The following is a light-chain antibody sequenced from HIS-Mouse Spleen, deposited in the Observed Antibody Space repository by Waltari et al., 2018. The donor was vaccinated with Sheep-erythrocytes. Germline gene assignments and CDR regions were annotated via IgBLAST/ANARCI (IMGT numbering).Light chain of an antibody. CDR3: CSYAGSYNHV. V-gene: IGLV2-11*01. J-gene: IGLJ1*01. CDR1: RSDVGGSNY. CDR2: DVS. Sequence: QSALTPPRSVSGSPGPAVTISVTGTRSDVGGSNYVSWYQQHPGKAPKLMVYDVSKRPSGVPDRFSCSKSGNTASLTISGLQAEDEADYYCCSYAGSYNHVFATGTKVTVL.